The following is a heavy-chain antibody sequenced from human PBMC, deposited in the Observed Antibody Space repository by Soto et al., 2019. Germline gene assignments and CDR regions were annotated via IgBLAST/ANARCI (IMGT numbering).Heavy chain of an antibody. Sequence: SETLSLTCTVSGDSIGGVGYWSWIRQIPGRGLEWIGCISSSGSTYYNPALNKRISLSLDTSQNQFSLKLLSVTAADTAIYYCARSGVTGIVIPSHWFDPWGQGTLVTVSS. CDR1: GDSIGGVGY. V-gene: IGHV4-31*03. CDR2: ISSSGST. J-gene: IGHJ5*02. D-gene: IGHD2-21*02. CDR3: ARSGVTGIVIPSHWFDP.